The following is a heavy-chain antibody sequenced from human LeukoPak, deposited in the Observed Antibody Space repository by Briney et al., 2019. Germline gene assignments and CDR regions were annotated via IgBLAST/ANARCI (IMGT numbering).Heavy chain of an antibody. Sequence: PSETLSLTCTVSGGSISSYYWSWIRQPPGKGLEWIGYIYYSGSTNYNPSLKSRVTISVDTSKNQFSLKLSSVTAADTAVYYSARVGRSYVRDAFDIWGQGTMVTVSS. J-gene: IGHJ3*02. CDR2: IYYSGST. CDR3: ARVGRSYVRDAFDI. CDR1: GGSISSYY. V-gene: IGHV4-59*01. D-gene: IGHD3-10*02.